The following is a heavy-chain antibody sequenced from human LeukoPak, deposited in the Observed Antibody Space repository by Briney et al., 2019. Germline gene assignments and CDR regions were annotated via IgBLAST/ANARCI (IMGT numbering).Heavy chain of an antibody. D-gene: IGHD6-13*01. CDR2: ISSSGSTI. CDR1: GFTFSDYY. Sequence: PGGSLRLSCAASGFTFSDYYMSWIRQAPGQGLEWVSYISSSGSTIYYADSLKGRFIISRDNAKNSLYLRMNSLRAEDTAVYYCATLSSSLHHAMDAWGQGTTVTVSS. J-gene: IGHJ6*02. V-gene: IGHV3-11*04. CDR3: ATLSSSLHHAMDA.